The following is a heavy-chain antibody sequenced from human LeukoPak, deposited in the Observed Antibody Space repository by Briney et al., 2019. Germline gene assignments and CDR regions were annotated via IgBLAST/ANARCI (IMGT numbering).Heavy chain of an antibody. CDR3: ARGSGYCDY. Sequence: ASVKVSCKASGYSFSSHDINWVRQATGQGLEWMGWMNPKSGNTDHAQKFQGRVTMSRNTSISVAYLELSSLRSEDTAVYYCARGSGYCDYWGQGTLVTVSS. D-gene: IGHD3-3*01. J-gene: IGHJ4*02. CDR2: MNPKSGNT. CDR1: GYSFSSHD. V-gene: IGHV1-8*01.